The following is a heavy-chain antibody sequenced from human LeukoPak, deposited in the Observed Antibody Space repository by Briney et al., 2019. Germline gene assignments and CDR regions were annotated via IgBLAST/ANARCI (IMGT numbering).Heavy chain of an antibody. CDR2: IYYTGSI. CDR1: GDSISDYY. CDR3: ARSSDYGSTHYFDY. Sequence: SETLSLTCTVSGDSISDYYWSWIRQPPGKGLEWIGYIYYTGSINYNPSLKSRVTISIDTSKNQFSLKLSSVTAADTTVYYCARSSDYGSTHYFDYWGQGTLVTVPS. V-gene: IGHV4-59*01. J-gene: IGHJ4*02. D-gene: IGHD4-17*01.